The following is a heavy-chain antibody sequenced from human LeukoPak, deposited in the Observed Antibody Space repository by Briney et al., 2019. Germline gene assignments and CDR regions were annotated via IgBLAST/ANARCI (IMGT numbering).Heavy chain of an antibody. D-gene: IGHD6-6*01. CDR3: ARHIAATTNDY. CDR2: ISAYNGNT. Sequence: ASVKVSCKASGGTFSSDPISWVRQAPGQGLEGMGWISAYNGNTNYAQKLQGRVTMTTDTSTSTAYMELRSLRSDDTAVYYCARHIAATTNDYWGQGTLVTVSS. J-gene: IGHJ4*02. CDR1: GGTFSSDP. V-gene: IGHV1-18*01.